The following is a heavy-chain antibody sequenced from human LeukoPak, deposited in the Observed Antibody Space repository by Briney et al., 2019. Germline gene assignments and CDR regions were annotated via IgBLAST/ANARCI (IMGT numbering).Heavy chain of an antibody. CDR2: IYPGDSDT. J-gene: IGHJ3*02. V-gene: IGHV5-51*01. CDR1: GSSFPTYW. CDR3: ARHYSSSSGDAFDI. Sequence: GESLKISCKGSGSSFPTYWIGWVRQLPGKGLEWMGIIYPGDSDTRYSPSFQGQVTISADKSVSTAYLQWSSLKASDTAMYYCARHYSSSSGDAFDIWGQGTMVTVSS. D-gene: IGHD6-6*01.